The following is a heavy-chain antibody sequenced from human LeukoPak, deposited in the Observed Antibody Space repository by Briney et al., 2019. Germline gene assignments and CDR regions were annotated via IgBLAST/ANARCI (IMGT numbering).Heavy chain of an antibody. J-gene: IGHJ4*02. D-gene: IGHD5-18*01. CDR3: AGRRTGYSSGYGH. Sequence: PGGSLRLSCTASGFTFGDYAMSWVRQAPEKGLDWVSVISGSAHKIRYADSVKGRFTISRDNSENIVYLQMNNLRVEDTAVYYCAGRRTGYSSGYGHWGQGTLVTVSS. CDR1: GFTFGDYA. CDR2: ISGSAHKI. V-gene: IGHV3-23*01.